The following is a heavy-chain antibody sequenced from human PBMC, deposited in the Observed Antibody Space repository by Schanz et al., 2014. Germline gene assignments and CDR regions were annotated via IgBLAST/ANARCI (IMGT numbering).Heavy chain of an antibody. CDR3: SGGEYQLLYGN. CDR1: GFTFRSYS. J-gene: IGHJ4*02. Sequence: EVQLVESGGGVVQPGGSLRLSCAASGFTFRSYSMNWVRQAPGKGLEWISYISSTSRATYYADSVKGRFTISRDNAMNSLFLQMNSLRAEDTAVYYCSGGEYQLLYGNWGQGTLVTVSS. CDR2: ISSTSRAT. D-gene: IGHD2-2*02. V-gene: IGHV3-48*01.